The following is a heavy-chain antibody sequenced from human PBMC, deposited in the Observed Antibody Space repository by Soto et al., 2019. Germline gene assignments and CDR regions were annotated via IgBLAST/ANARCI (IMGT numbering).Heavy chain of an antibody. Sequence: PGGSLRLSCAASGFTFSNYAMIWSRQVPGKGLQWVSGLYVSGGGIHYAESVKDRFTISRDNSAYAVYLQMNNLRVEDSAIYYCAKDAVSRDGVWLAHDWGQGTVVTVSS. J-gene: IGHJ4*02. CDR2: LYVSGGGI. CDR3: AKDAVSRDGVWLAHD. V-gene: IGHV3-23*01. CDR1: GFTFSNYA. D-gene: IGHD5-12*01.